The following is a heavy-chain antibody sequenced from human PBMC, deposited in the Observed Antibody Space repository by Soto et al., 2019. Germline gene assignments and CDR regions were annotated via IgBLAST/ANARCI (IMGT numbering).Heavy chain of an antibody. CDR3: ARGLTYYYVSRSLYYYYYGMDV. Sequence: QVQLQEPGPGLVKPSETLSLTCTVSGGSISSYYWSWIRQPPGKGLEWIGYISYSGSPNYNPSLKSRVTISIDTAKNQFSLPLSFVTASDTAVYYCARGLTYYYVSRSLYYYYYGMDVWSQGTTVTVSS. CDR1: GGSISSYY. D-gene: IGHD3-10*01. J-gene: IGHJ6*02. V-gene: IGHV4-59*01. CDR2: ISYSGSP.